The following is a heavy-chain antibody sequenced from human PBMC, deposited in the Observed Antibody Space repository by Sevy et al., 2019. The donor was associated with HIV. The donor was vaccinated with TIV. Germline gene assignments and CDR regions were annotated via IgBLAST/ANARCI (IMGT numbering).Heavy chain of an antibody. CDR1: GYTFTSYY. Sequence: ASVKFSCKASGYTFTSYYMHWVRQAPGQGLEWMGIINPSGGSTNYAQKFQGRVTMTRDTSTSTVYMELSSLRSEDTAVYNCARDSDNYDILTGYYPFDYWGQGTLVTVSS. V-gene: IGHV1-46*01. CDR2: INPSGGST. D-gene: IGHD3-9*01. J-gene: IGHJ4*02. CDR3: ARDSDNYDILTGYYPFDY.